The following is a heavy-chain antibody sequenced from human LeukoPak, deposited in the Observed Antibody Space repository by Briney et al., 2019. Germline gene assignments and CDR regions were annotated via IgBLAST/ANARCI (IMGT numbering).Heavy chain of an antibody. CDR3: ARHYYDNFDY. CDR2: INHSGST. D-gene: IGHD3-22*01. V-gene: IGHV4-34*01. Sequence: PSETLSLTCAVYGGSFSGYYWSWIRQPPGKGLEWIGEINHSGSTYYNPSLKSRVTISVDTSKNQFSLKLSSVTAADTAVYYCARHYYDNFDYWGQGTLVTVSS. J-gene: IGHJ4*02. CDR1: GGSFSGYY.